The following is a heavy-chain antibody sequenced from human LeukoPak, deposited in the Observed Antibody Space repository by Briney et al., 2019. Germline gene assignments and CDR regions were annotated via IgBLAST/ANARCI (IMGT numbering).Heavy chain of an antibody. D-gene: IGHD5-24*01. CDR2: IKQDGSEK. J-gene: IGHJ4*02. Sequence: GGSLRLSCTASGFTVGDYAMSWFRQAPGKGLEWVANIKQDGSEKYYVDSVKGRFTISRDNAKNSLYLQMNSLRAEDTAVYYCAREGYSPRDGYNFNFDYWGQGTLVTVSS. V-gene: IGHV3-7*01. CDR1: GFTVGDYA. CDR3: AREGYSPRDGYNFNFDY.